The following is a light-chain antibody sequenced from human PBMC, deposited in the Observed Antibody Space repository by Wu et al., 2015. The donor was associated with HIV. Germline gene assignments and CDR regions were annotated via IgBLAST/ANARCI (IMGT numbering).Light chain of an antibody. CDR2: KAS. Sequence: DIQMTQSPSTLSASVGDRVTITCRAGQSISSWLAWYQQKPGKAPKLLIYKASTLESGVPSRFSGSGSGTEFTLTINSLQPGDFATYYCQHYNTYPITFGQGTRLEIK. V-gene: IGKV1-5*03. CDR3: QHYNTYPIT. J-gene: IGKJ5*01. CDR1: QSISSW.